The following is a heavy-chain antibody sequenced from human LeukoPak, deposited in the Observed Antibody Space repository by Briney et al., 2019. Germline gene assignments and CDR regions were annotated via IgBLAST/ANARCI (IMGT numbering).Heavy chain of an antibody. CDR2: ISSSSSYI. J-gene: IGHJ6*02. CDR1: GFTFSSYS. D-gene: IGHD2-2*01. Sequence: PGGSLRLSCAASGFTFSSYSMNWVRQAPGKGLEWVSSISSSSSYIYYADSVKGRFTISRDNAKNPLYLQMNSLRAEDTAVCYCARDLYCSSTSCYPNAGYYYYGMDVWGQGTTVTVSS. V-gene: IGHV3-21*01. CDR3: ARDLYCSSTSCYPNAGYYYYGMDV.